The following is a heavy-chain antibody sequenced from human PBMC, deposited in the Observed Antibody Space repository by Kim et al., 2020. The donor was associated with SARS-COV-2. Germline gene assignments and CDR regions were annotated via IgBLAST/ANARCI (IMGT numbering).Heavy chain of an antibody. V-gene: IGHV3-33*01. CDR3: ARDSAATIFDY. CDR1: GSTFSSYG. CDR2: IWYDGSNK. D-gene: IGHD5-12*01. Sequence: GGSLRLSCAASGSTFSSYGMHWVRQAPGKGLEWVAVIWYDGSNKYYADSVKGRFTISRDNSKNTLYLQMNSLRAEDTAVYYCARDSAATIFDYWGQGTLVTVSS. J-gene: IGHJ4*02.